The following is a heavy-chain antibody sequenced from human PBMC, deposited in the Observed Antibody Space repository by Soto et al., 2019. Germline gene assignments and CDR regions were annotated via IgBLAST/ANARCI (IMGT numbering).Heavy chain of an antibody. J-gene: IGHJ4*02. CDR3: ERNTSGRKFDY. D-gene: IGHD6-19*01. CDR1: SSPINSRYY. Sequence: SSETLSLTCTVSSSPINSRYYWGWIRQTPGKGLEWVASIYHSGSTHYNPSLKSRATISVDTSNNQFSLRLSSVTAADTAIYYCERNTSGRKFDYWGQGTQVTVSS. CDR2: IYHSGST. V-gene: IGHV4-38-2*02.